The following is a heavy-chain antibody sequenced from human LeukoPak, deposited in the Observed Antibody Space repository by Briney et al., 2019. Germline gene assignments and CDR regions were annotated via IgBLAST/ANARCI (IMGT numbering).Heavy chain of an antibody. J-gene: IGHJ4*02. CDR1: GFTFSSSA. D-gene: IGHD4-17*01. V-gene: IGHV3-23*01. Sequence: GGSLRLSCAASGFTFSSSAMSWVRQVPGKGLEWVSGISASGGSTYYADSVRGRFTISRDNSKNTLYVQMNSLRAEDTAVYYCARATDGDYVPYWGQGTLVTVSS. CDR2: ISASGGST. CDR3: ARATDGDYVPY.